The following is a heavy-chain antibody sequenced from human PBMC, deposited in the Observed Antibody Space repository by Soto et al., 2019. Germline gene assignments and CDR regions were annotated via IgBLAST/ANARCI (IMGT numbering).Heavy chain of an antibody. Sequence: HPGGSLRLSCAASGFTFSSYWMSWVRQAPGKGLEWVANIKQDGSEKYYVDSVKGRFTISRDNAKNSLYLQMNSLRAEDTAVYYCARDLLGYCSNTSCPRLGDDAFDIWGQGTMVTVSS. V-gene: IGHV3-7*03. CDR1: GFTFSSYW. D-gene: IGHD2-2*01. CDR3: ARDLLGYCSNTSCPRLGDDAFDI. J-gene: IGHJ3*02. CDR2: IKQDGSEK.